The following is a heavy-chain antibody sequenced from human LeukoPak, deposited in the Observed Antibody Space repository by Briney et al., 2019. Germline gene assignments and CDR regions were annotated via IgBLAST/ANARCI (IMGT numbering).Heavy chain of an antibody. V-gene: IGHV3-7*01. CDR1: GFTFSSYL. D-gene: IGHD3-3*01. CDR2: IKQDGSEK. CDR3: ASEYYDFWSGYYTDNWFDP. J-gene: IGHJ5*02. Sequence: GGSLRLSCAASGFTFSSYLMSWVRQAPGKGLEWVANIKQDGSEKYYVDSVKGRFTISRDNAKNSLYLQMNSLRAEDTAVYYCASEYYDFWSGYYTDNWFDPWGQGTLVTVSS.